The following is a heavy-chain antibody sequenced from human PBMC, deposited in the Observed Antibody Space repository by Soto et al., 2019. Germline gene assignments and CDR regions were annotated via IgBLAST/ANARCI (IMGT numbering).Heavy chain of an antibody. J-gene: IGHJ5*01. V-gene: IGHV4-61*08. CDR1: GDFVNRDGLY. CDR3: ANKGYFDWSNWFDS. CDR2: IYYTGST. D-gene: IGHD3-9*01. Sequence: PSETLSLTCAVSGDFVNRDGLYWSWIRQPPGKGLEWIGYIYYTGSTNYSPSLKSQVTISLDTSKNQFSLKLSSVTAADTAVYYCANKGYFDWSNWFDSWGQGTLVTVSS.